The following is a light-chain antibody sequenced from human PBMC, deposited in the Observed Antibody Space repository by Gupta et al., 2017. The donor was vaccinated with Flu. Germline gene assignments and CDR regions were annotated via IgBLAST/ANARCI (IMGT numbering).Light chain of an antibody. CDR3: ASWDDSQNRGV. Sequence: VTISCSGSDSHIGSNTVNWYQQLPRTAPNLLIYNNNRRPSGVPDRFSGSKSDTSASLAISGLQAEDAADYYCASWDDSQNRGVFGGGTKLTVL. CDR1: DSHIGSNT. CDR2: NNN. V-gene: IGLV1-44*01. J-gene: IGLJ3*02.